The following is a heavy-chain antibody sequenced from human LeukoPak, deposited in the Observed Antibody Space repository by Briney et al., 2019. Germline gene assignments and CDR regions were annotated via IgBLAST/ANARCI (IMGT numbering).Heavy chain of an antibody. D-gene: IGHD2-15*01. CDR3: ARDSIPYCSGGSCPFDY. V-gene: IGHV5-51*01. CDR2: IYPGDSDT. CDR1: GSSFTSYW. J-gene: IGHJ4*02. Sequence: GASLEISYEGSGSSFTSYWIGWVRPMPGKGLGWMGIIYPGDSDTRYSPSFESEVTISADKSISTAYLQWSSLKASDAVMYYCARDSIPYCSGGSCPFDYWGQGTLVTVSS.